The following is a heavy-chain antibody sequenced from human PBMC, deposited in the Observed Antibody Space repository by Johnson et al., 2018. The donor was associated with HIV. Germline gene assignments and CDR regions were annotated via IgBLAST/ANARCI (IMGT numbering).Heavy chain of an antibody. CDR1: GFTFSSYA. D-gene: IGHD1-26*01. Sequence: VQLVESGGGVVQPGTSLRLSCAVSGFTFSSYAMHWVRQAPGEGLEWVAVISYDGSNKYYADSVKGRFTISRDNSKNTLYLQMNSLRAEDTAVYYCAIIPPGGAGKGADAFDIWGQGTMVTVSS. J-gene: IGHJ3*02. CDR3: AIIPPGGAGKGADAFDI. V-gene: IGHV3-30-3*01. CDR2: ISYDGSNK.